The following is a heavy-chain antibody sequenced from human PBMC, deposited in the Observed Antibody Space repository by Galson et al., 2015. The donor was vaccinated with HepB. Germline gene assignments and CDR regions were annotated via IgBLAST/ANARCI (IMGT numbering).Heavy chain of an antibody. J-gene: IGHJ6*02. V-gene: IGHV3-30*18. Sequence: SLRLSCAASGFTFSSYDMHWVRQAPGKGLEWVAVISYDGSNKYYADSVKGRFTISRDNSKNTLYLQMNSLRAEDTAVYYCAKDQVPYLFRQQLDYYYGMDVWGQGTTVTVSS. CDR2: ISYDGSNK. CDR3: AKDQVPYLFRQQLDYYYGMDV. D-gene: IGHD6-13*01. CDR1: GFTFSSYD.